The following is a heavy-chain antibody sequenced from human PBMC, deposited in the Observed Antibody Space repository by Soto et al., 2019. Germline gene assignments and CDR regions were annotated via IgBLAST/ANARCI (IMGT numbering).Heavy chain of an antibody. CDR1: GFTFSRYG. CDR2: IWNDGSKQ. CDR3: ARDDDYEANAIDL. D-gene: IGHD4-17*01. J-gene: IGHJ5*02. Sequence: QVQLVESGGGVVQPGRSLRLSCVASGFTFSRYGMHWVRQAPGKGLEWVAVIWNDGSKQVYDDSVKGRFTISRDISKNTLYLEMDSLRDEDTSVYYCARDDDYEANAIDLWGQGTLVTVSS. V-gene: IGHV3-33*01.